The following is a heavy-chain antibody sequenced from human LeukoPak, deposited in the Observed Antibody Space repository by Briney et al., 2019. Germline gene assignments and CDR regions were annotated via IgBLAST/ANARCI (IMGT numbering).Heavy chain of an antibody. CDR3: ARLVYGQQLGGPLNWFDP. Sequence: SETLSLTCTVSGGSISSGSYYWSWIRQPAGKGLEWIGRIYTSGSTNYNPSLKSRVTISVDTSKNQFSLKLSSVTAADTAVYYCARLVYGQQLGGPLNWFDPWGQGTLVTVSS. V-gene: IGHV4-61*02. D-gene: IGHD6-13*01. CDR1: GGSISSGSYY. J-gene: IGHJ5*02. CDR2: IYTSGST.